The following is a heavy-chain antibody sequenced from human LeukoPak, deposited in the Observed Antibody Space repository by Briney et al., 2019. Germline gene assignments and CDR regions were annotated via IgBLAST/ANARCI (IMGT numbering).Heavy chain of an antibody. Sequence: PAGSLRLSCAASGFTFSSYSMNWVRQAPGKGLEWVSSISSSSSYIYYADSVKGRFTISRDNAKNSLYLQMNSLRAEDTAVSYCASYSGSYYVDYWGQGTLVTVSS. J-gene: IGHJ4*02. CDR2: ISSSSSYI. CDR1: GFTFSSYS. V-gene: IGHV3-21*01. D-gene: IGHD1-26*01. CDR3: ASYSGSYYVDY.